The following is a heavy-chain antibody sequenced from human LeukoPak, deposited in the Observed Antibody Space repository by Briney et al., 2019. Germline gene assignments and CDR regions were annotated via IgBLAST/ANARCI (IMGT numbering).Heavy chain of an antibody. V-gene: IGHV3-53*01. CDR2: IYSGGST. J-gene: IGHJ4*02. Sequence: GGSLRLSCAASGLTVSSKDMSWVRQAPGKGLEWVSVIYSGGSTYYADSVKGRFTISRDNSKNTPYLQINSLRAEDTAVYYCARGLDSSSGNWGQGTLVTVSS. D-gene: IGHD6-6*01. CDR3: ARGLDSSSGN. CDR1: GLTVSSKD.